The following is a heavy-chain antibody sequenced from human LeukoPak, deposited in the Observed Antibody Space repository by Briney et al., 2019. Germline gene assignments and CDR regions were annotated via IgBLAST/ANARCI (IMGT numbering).Heavy chain of an antibody. J-gene: IGHJ4*02. V-gene: IGHV3-33*01. D-gene: IGHD3-10*01. Sequence: GSPRLSCTASGFRFSSYGIHWVRQTPGKGLEWVALVSYDASNKDYADSVKGRFTVSRDNSKNTVYLQINSLRAEDTAVYYCAREMGSVYFDYWGRETLVTVSS. CDR1: GFRFSSYG. CDR3: AREMGSVYFDY. CDR2: VSYDASNK.